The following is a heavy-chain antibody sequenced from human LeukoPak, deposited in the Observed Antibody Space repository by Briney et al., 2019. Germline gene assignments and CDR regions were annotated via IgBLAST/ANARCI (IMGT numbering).Heavy chain of an antibody. CDR3: VGEAGCCASVCLKSNWFDP. CDR2: ISNGNT. CDR1: GFPFSNHA. J-gene: IGHJ5*02. V-gene: IGHV3-23*01. D-gene: IGHD2-21*02. Sequence: GGSLRLSCAASGFPFSNHAMSWVRQPPGKGLEWVSAISNGNTYYADSVRGRFTISRDDSKNMVYLQMNSLRDEDTALYYCVGEAGCCASVCLKSNWFDPWGQGTLVTVSS.